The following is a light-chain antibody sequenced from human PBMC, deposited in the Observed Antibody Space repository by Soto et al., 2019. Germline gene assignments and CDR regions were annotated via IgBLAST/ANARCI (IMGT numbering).Light chain of an antibody. J-gene: IGLJ1*01. CDR1: SSDVGGYNY. CDR3: SSYTSSSTPWV. V-gene: IGLV2-14*03. Sequence: QSVLTQPTSVSGSPGQSIAISCTGTSSDVGGYNYVSWYQHHPGKAPKLMICDVSDRPPGVPNRFSGSKSGNTASLTISGLQAEDEADYYCSSYTSSSTPWVFGTGTKVTVL. CDR2: DVS.